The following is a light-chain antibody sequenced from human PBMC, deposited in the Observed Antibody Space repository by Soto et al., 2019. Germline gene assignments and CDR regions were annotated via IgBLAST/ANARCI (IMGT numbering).Light chain of an antibody. Sequence: EIVMTQSPATLSVSPGERATLSCRASQSVSNNLAWYRQKPGQAPRLLIFGASSRATGIPDRFSGSGSGTDFTLTISRLEPEDFAVYYCQQYGKLPITFGQGTRLEIK. V-gene: IGKV3-20*01. CDR3: QQYGKLPIT. CDR2: GAS. J-gene: IGKJ5*01. CDR1: QSVSNN.